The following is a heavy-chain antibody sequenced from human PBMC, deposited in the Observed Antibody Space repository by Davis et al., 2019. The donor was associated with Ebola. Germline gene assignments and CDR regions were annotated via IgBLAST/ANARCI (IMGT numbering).Heavy chain of an antibody. D-gene: IGHD6-13*01. V-gene: IGHV4-59*01. CDR1: GGSISSYY. CDR2: IYYSGST. CDR3: ARGRYSSSWYCDY. Sequence: SETLSLTCTVSGGSISSYYWSWIRQPPGKGLEWIGYIYYSGSTNYNPSLKSRVTISVDTSKNQFSLKLNSVTAADTAVYYCARGRYSSSWYCDYWGQGTLVTVSS. J-gene: IGHJ4*02.